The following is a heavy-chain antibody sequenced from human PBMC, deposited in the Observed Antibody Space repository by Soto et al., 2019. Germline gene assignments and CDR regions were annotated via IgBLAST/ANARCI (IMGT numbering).Heavy chain of an antibody. J-gene: IGHJ6*02. V-gene: IGHV3-48*03. CDR3: ARGNTSIQGDLSHYNGLDV. CDR2: ITSSTRTT. D-gene: IGHD3-10*01. CDR1: GFTLKSYE. Sequence: DEQLVESGGGVVQSGGSLRLSCEASGFTLKSYEVNWVRQAPGKGLEWISYITSSTRTTDYADSVKGRFTISRDNARKSVYLQMNSLRVEDTAIYYCARGNTSIQGDLSHYNGLDVWGQGTTVTVSS.